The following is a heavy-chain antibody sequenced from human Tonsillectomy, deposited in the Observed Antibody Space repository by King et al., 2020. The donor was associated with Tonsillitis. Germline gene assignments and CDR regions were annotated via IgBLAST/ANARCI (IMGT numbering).Heavy chain of an antibody. J-gene: IGHJ4*02. CDR1: GYTFTGYY. V-gene: IGHV1-2*02. CDR2: VNPNSGGT. Sequence: LVQSGAEVKKPGASVKVSCKASGYTFTGYYMHWVRQAPGQGLELMGLVNPNSGGTNYAQKFQGRFTMIRDTSISTAYMELSRLRSDDTAVYYCARGALVGAHVDYWGQGTLVTVSS. D-gene: IGHD1-26*01. CDR3: ARGALVGAHVDY.